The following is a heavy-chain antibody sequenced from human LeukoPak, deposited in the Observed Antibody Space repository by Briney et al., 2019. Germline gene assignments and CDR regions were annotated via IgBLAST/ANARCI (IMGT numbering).Heavy chain of an antibody. CDR2: ISSSSTI. CDR1: GFTFSIYS. J-gene: IGHJ4*02. Sequence: GGSLRLSCAASGFTFSIYSMNWVRQAPGKGLEWVSYISSSSTILYADSVKGRFTISRDNAKNSLYLQMNSLRAEDTAVYYCTTDVYDSSGYYYGDYWGQGTLVTVSS. D-gene: IGHD3-22*01. V-gene: IGHV3-48*01. CDR3: TTDVYDSSGYYYGDY.